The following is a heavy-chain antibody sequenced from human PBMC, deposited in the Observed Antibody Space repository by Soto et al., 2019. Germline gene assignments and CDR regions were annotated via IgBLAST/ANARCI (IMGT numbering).Heavy chain of an antibody. D-gene: IGHD2-15*01. Sequence: PSETLSLTCTVSGGSVSAAANYWSWVRQPPGKELEWIGYISYSGSTKYSPSLKSRVTISPDTSTNQFSLTLNSVTASDTAVYYCAREWRPYWFDYWGQGILVTVSS. CDR1: GGSVSAAANY. CDR3: AREWRPYWFDY. CDR2: ISYSGST. V-gene: IGHV4-61*08. J-gene: IGHJ4*02.